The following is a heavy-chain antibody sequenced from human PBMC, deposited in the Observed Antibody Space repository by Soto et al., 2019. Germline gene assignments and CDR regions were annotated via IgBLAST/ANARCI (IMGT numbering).Heavy chain of an antibody. V-gene: IGHV3-30*04. CDR3: ARELERVFDY. D-gene: IGHD1-1*01. J-gene: IGHJ4*02. CDR1: GFTYSSYA. CDR2: IAYDGRNK. Sequence: QVQLVESGGGVVQPGRSLRLSCAASGFTYSSYAMHWVLQAPGKGLEWVAVIAYDGRNKYYADSVKGRFTISRDNSKNTLYLQMNSLRIEDTALYYCARELERVFDYGGQGTLVTVSS.